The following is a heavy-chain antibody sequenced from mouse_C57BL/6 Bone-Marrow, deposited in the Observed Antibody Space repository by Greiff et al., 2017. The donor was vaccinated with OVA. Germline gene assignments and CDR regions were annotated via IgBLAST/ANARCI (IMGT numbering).Heavy chain of an antibody. J-gene: IGHJ1*03. Sequence: DVHLVESGGGLVQPGGSLKLSCAASGFTFSDYYMYWVRQTPEKRLEWVAYISNGGGSTYYPDTVKGRFTISRDNAKNTLYLQMSRLKSEDTAMYYCARQRGITTVEGWYFDVWGTGTTVTVSS. CDR1: GFTFSDYY. CDR2: ISNGGGST. CDR3: ARQRGITTVEGWYFDV. V-gene: IGHV5-12*01. D-gene: IGHD1-1*01.